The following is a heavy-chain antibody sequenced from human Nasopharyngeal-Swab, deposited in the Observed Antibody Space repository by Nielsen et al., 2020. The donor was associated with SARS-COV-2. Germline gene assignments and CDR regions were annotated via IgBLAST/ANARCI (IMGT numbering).Heavy chain of an antibody. D-gene: IGHD1-26*01. Sequence: SCAASGFSFSDYGMHWVRQVPGKGLQWLAVISYDGSNPYSTDSVEGRFTISRDNSKNTLYLQLNNVTPEDTAVYYCARHGSGAYYTGKEIDSWGQGTLVTVSS. J-gene: IGHJ4*02. CDR2: ISYDGSNP. CDR1: GFSFSDYG. CDR3: ARHGSGAYYTGKEIDS. V-gene: IGHV3-30*03.